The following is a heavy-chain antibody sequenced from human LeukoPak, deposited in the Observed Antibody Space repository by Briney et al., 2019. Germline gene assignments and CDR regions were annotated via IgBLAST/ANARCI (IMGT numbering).Heavy chain of an antibody. CDR2: IYFGGGT. J-gene: IGHJ4*02. V-gene: IGHV4-39*07. Sequence: SETLSLTCTVSGDSISSSTYYWGWIRQPPGKGLEWIGSIYFGGGTNYNPSLKSRVTMSVDTSKNQFSLKLSSVTAADTAVYYCARGDSSGWYDYWGQGTLVTVSS. CDR1: GDSISSSTYY. CDR3: ARGDSSGWYDY. D-gene: IGHD6-19*01.